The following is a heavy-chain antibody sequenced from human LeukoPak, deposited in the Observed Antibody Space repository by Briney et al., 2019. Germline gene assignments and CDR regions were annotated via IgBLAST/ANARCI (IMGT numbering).Heavy chain of an antibody. CDR3: ARGSYDDYDFDY. J-gene: IGHJ4*02. D-gene: IGHD4-17*01. Sequence: GGSLRLSCAASGFTFSSYWMHWVRQAPGKGLVWVSRINTDGSSTSYADSVKGRFTISRDNAKNTLYLQMNSLRAEDTAVYYCARGSYDDYDFDYWGQGTLVTVSS. CDR2: INTDGSST. V-gene: IGHV3-74*01. CDR1: GFTFSSYW.